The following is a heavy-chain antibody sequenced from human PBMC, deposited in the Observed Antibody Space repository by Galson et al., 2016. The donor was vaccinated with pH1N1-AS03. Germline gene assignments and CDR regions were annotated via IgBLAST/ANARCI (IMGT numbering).Heavy chain of an antibody. J-gene: IGHJ6*02. CDR1: GFTVSSGY. CDR3: AGDEGFANGINV. Sequence: SLRLSCAATGFTVSSGYHMSWVRQDPGKGLEWVSVIHPGGDTYNADSVKGRFTISRDNFENMVYLQMNSLRPEDTAVYYCAGDEGFANGINVWVQGTTVTVSS. D-gene: IGHD3-3*01. CDR2: IHPGGDT. V-gene: IGHV3-66*02.